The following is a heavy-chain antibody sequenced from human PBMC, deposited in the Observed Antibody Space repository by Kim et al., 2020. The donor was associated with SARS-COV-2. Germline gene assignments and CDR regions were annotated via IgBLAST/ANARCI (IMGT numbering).Heavy chain of an antibody. Sequence: GGSLRLSCAASGFTFSDYYMSWIRQAPGKGLEWVSYISSSSSYTNYADSVKGRFTISRDNAKNSLYLQMNSLRAEDTAVYYCARVYYGSGWYYFDYWGQGTLVTVSS. CDR1: GFTFSDYY. CDR2: ISSSSSYT. D-gene: IGHD6-19*01. J-gene: IGHJ4*02. CDR3: ARVYYGSGWYYFDY. V-gene: IGHV3-11*05.